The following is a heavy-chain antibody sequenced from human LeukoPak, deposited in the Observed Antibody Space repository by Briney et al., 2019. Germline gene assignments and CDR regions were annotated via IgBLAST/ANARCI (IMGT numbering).Heavy chain of an antibody. CDR1: GFTFSSYA. J-gene: IGHJ4*02. Sequence: GGSLRLSCAASGFTFSSYAMYWVRQAPGKGLEWVSGIFGSGGSTHYADSVKGRFTISRDNSKHTVYLQMNSLRAEDPAVYYCATTTTGYSSGRFPGWPVDYWGQGTLVTVSS. CDR2: IFGSGGST. V-gene: IGHV3-23*01. CDR3: ATTTTGYSSGRFPGWPVDY. D-gene: IGHD6-19*01.